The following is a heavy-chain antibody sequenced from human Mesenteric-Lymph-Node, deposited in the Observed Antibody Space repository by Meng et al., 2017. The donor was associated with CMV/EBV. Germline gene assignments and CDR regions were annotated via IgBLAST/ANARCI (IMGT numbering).Heavy chain of an antibody. J-gene: IGHJ6*02. CDR1: GFTFSSYA. Sequence: GGSLRLSCAASGFTFSSYAMHWVRQAPGKGLEWVSYINSRGTSMSYADSVKGRFTISRDNANNLMYLQMNSLRAEDTAVYYCASLVGATPDPYYGMDVWGQGTTVTVSS. CDR2: INSRGTSM. V-gene: IGHV3-48*03. D-gene: IGHD1-26*01. CDR3: ASLVGATPDPYYGMDV.